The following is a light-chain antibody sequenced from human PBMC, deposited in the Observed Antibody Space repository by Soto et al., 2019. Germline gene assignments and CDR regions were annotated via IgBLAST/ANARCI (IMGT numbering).Light chain of an antibody. CDR3: QSYDSSLSGYVV. V-gene: IGLV1-40*01. J-gene: IGLJ2*01. CDR2: GNS. CDR1: SSNIGAGYD. Sequence: QPVLTQPPSVSGAPGQGVTISCTGSSSNIGAGYDVHWYQQLPGTAPKLLIYGNSSRPSGVPDRFSGSKSGTSASLAITGLQAEDEADYYCQSYDSSLSGYVVFGGGTKLTVL.